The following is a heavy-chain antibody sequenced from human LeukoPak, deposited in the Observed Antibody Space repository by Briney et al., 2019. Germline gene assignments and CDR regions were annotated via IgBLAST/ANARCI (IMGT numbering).Heavy chain of an antibody. D-gene: IGHD4-17*01. CDR2: INPNSGGT. CDR1: GYTFTGYY. V-gene: IGHV1-2*02. CDR3: ARDRGTVTTYFDY. Sequence: GASVKVSCKASGYTFTGYYMHWVRQAPGQGLEWMGWINPNSGGTNYAQKFQGRVTMTRDTSISTAYMELSRLRSDDTAVYYCARDRGTVTTYFDYWGQGTLVTVSS. J-gene: IGHJ4*02.